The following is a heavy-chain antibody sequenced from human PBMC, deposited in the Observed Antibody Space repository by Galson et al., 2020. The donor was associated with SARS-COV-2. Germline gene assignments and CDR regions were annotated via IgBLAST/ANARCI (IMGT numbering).Heavy chain of an antibody. CDR2: IHYSGST. CDR3: VGSVSVGATGVFAP. CDR1: GGSIISHIYY. Sequence: SETLSLTCTVSGGSIISHIYYWGWIRQPPGTGLEWIGSIHYSGSTYYNPSLKSRVTISVDTSKNQFSLRLPSVTAADTAVYYCVGSVSVGATGVFAPWGQGTLVTVSS. J-gene: IGHJ5*02. V-gene: IGHV4-39*07. D-gene: IGHD1-26*01.